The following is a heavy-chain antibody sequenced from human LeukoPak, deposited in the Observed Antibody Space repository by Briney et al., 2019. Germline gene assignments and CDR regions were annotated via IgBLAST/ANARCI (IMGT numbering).Heavy chain of an antibody. CDR2: ISSDGNNK. V-gene: IGHV3-30-3*01. D-gene: IGHD4-23*01. J-gene: IGHJ3*02. Sequence: QPGRSLRLSCATSGFTFSNYAMHWVRQAPGKGLEWVAVISSDGNNKYYAHSVKGRFTISRDNSKNTLYLQMNSLRADDTTIYYCARARFGMAGLGGDAFDIWGQGTLVTVSS. CDR3: ARARFGMAGLGGDAFDI. CDR1: GFTFSNYA.